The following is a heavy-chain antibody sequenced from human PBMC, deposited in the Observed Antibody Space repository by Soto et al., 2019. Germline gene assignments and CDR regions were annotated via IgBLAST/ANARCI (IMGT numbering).Heavy chain of an antibody. J-gene: IGHJ6*02. V-gene: IGHV1-8*01. CDR2: MNPNSGNT. CDR1: GYTFTTYD. D-gene: IGHD3-22*01. Sequence: QVQLVQSGAEVRKPGASVKLSCKASGYTFTTYDINWVRQATGQGLEWMGWMNPNSGNTVYAQKFQGRVTMTRNTSINTAYMELTSLTSDDTAVYYCARYHYYYCMDVWGQGTTVTVSS. CDR3: ARYHYYYCMDV.